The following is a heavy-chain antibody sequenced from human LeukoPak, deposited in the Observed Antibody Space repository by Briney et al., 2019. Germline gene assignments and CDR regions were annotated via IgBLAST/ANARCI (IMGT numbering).Heavy chain of an antibody. V-gene: IGHV3-21*01. Sequence: PGGSLRLSCAASGFTFSSYEMNWVRQAPGKGLEWVSSISSSSSYIYYADSVKGRFTISRDNAKNSLYLQMNSLRAEDTAVYYCARVGVWFGDPTHFDYWGQGTLVTVSS. CDR3: ARVGVWFGDPTHFDY. CDR1: GFTFSSYE. J-gene: IGHJ4*02. CDR2: ISSSSSYI. D-gene: IGHD3-10*01.